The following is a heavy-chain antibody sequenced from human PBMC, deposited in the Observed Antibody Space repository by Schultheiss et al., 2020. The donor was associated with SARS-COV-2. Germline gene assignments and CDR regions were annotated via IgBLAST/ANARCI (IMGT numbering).Heavy chain of an antibody. D-gene: IGHD4-11*01. J-gene: IGHJ6*03. CDR3: ARETTPKPYYYYYFYMDV. CDR2: INHSGST. CDR1: GGSFSDYY. V-gene: IGHV4-34*01. Sequence: SETLSLTCAVYGGSFSDYYWSWIRQSPGKGLEWIGEINHSGSTNYNPSLKSRVTISVDTSKNQFSLNLSSVTAADTAVYYCARETTPKPYYYYYFYMDVWGKGTTVSVS.